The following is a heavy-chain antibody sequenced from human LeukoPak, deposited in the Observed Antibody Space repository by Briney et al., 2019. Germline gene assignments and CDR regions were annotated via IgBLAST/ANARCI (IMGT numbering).Heavy chain of an antibody. Sequence: GGSLRLSCAASGFTFSSYTMTWVRQAPGRGLEWVSYISSSSSTIYYADSVKGRFTISRDNAKKSLYLQMNSLRVEGTAVYYCAREVVVVAANWFDPWGQGTLVTVSS. D-gene: IGHD2-15*01. V-gene: IGHV3-48*01. CDR2: ISSSSSTI. CDR1: GFTFSSYT. J-gene: IGHJ5*02. CDR3: AREVVVVAANWFDP.